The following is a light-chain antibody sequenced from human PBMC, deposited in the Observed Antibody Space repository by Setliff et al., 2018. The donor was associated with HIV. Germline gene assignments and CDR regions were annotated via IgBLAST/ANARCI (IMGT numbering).Light chain of an antibody. V-gene: IGLV3-21*04. Sequence: YELTQPPSVSVAPGETARITCGGNNFGSEYVHWYQQRPGQAPVVVIYYNNERPSGIPERFSGSNSGSMAALTISRVEAGDEADYYCQVWDTNNDLGVFGGGTKVTVL. J-gene: IGLJ3*02. CDR2: YNN. CDR1: NFGSEY. CDR3: QVWDTNNDLGV.